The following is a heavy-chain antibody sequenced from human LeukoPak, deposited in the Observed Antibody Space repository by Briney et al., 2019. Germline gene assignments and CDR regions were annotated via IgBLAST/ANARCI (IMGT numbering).Heavy chain of an antibody. CDR2: ISKDAAFM. D-gene: IGHD6-19*01. CDR1: GFIFIDYD. Sequence: GGSLRLSCAASGFIFIDYDFHWVRQAPGKGLEWLAYISKDAAFMFYADSVRGRFTVSRDNSKRTVYLQLNSLRAEDTALYYCARDLMWLVDYWGQGTLVTVSS. V-gene: IGHV3-30*04. CDR3: ARDLMWLVDY. J-gene: IGHJ4*02.